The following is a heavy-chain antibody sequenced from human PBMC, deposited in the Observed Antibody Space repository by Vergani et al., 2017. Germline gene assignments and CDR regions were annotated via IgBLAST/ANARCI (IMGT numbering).Heavy chain of an antibody. CDR1: GFSFNSYW. CDR3: AKAFGRGYSYGYYYYYYYMDV. CDR2: IKSDGSIT. Sequence: DVHLAESGGGFFQPGGSLRLSCSASGFSFNSYWMHWVRQVPGKGLLWVSRIKSDGSITAYADSVKGRFTISRDNAKNSLYLQMNSLRAEDTALYYCAKAFGRGYSYGYYYYYYYMDVWGKGTTVTVSS. V-gene: IGHV3-74*03. J-gene: IGHJ6*03. D-gene: IGHD5-18*01.